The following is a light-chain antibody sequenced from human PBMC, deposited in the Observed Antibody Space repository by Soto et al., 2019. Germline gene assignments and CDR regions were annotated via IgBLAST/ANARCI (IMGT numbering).Light chain of an antibody. Sequence: EIVLTQSPGTLSLSPEERATLSCRASQSVSSSYLAWYQQKPGQAPRLLIYGASSRATGIPDRFSGSGSGTDFTLTISRLEPEDFAVYYCQQYGSTLTIGGGTKVDIK. CDR3: QQYGSTLT. CDR2: GAS. J-gene: IGKJ4*01. V-gene: IGKV3-20*01. CDR1: QSVSSSY.